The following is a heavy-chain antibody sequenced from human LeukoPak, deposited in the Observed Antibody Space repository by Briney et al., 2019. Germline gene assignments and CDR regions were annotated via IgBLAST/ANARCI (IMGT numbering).Heavy chain of an antibody. CDR1: GYTFTGYY. Sequence: ASVKVSCKASGYTFTGYYMHWVRQAPGQGLEWMGWINPNSGGTNYAQKFQGRVTMTRDTSISTAYMELSRLRSDDTAVYYCARSPASSSSGYYYYYMDVWGKGTTVTVSS. V-gene: IGHV1-2*02. D-gene: IGHD6-6*01. J-gene: IGHJ6*03. CDR3: ARSPASSSSGYYYYYMDV. CDR2: INPNSGGT.